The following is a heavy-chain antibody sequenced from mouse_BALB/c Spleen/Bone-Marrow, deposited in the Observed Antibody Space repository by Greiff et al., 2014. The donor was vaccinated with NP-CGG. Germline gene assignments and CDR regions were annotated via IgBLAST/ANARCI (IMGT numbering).Heavy chain of an antibody. J-gene: IGHJ1*01. V-gene: IGHV1-14*01. Sequence: VQLKESGPELVKPGASVKMSCKASGYTFTNYVMHWVKQKPGQGLEWIGYINPYKDGTKYNEKFKGKATLTSDKSSSTAYMELSSLTSEDSTVYYCARGGNYWYFDVWGAGTTVTVSS. D-gene: IGHD2-1*01. CDR2: INPYKDGT. CDR3: ARGGNYWYFDV. CDR1: GYTFTNYV.